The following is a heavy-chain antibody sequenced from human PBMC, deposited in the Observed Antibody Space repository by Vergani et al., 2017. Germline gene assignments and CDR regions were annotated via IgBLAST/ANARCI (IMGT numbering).Heavy chain of an antibody. D-gene: IGHD2-15*01. CDR1: GGTFSSYA. V-gene: IGHV1-69*12. J-gene: IGHJ6*03. CDR3: ARVEGYCSGGSCYYMDV. Sequence: QVQLVQSGAEVKKPGSSVKVSCKASGGTFSSYAISWVRQAPGQGLEWMGGIIPIFGTANYAQKFQGRVTITADESTSTAYMERSSRRSEDTAVYYCARVEGYCSGGSCYYMDVWGKGTTVTVSS. CDR2: IIPIFGTA.